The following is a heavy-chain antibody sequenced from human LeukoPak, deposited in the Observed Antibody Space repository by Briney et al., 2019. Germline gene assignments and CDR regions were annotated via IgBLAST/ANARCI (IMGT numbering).Heavy chain of an antibody. J-gene: IGHJ4*02. CDR3: ARARLRYFDY. CDR2: IYYSGST. V-gene: IGHV4-39*07. D-gene: IGHD5-12*01. CDR1: GGSISSSSYY. Sequence: SETLSLTCTVSGGSISSSSYYWGWIRQPPGKGLEWIGSIYYSGSTYYNPSLKSRVTISVDTSKNQFSLKLSSVTAADTAVYYCARARLRYFDYWGQGTLVTVSS.